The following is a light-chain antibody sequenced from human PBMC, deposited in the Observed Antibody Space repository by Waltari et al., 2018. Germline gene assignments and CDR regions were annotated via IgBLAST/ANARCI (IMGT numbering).Light chain of an antibody. J-gene: IGKJ4*01. V-gene: IGKV1-5*03. Sequence: DIQMTQSPSTLSASVGDRVTITCRASQSISDWFAWYQQKPGKAPNLLIYKASSLQSGVPSSFSGSGSGTEFTLTISSLQPDDFATYYCQQYNSYPLTFGGGTKVEIK. CDR3: QQYNSYPLT. CDR1: QSISDW. CDR2: KAS.